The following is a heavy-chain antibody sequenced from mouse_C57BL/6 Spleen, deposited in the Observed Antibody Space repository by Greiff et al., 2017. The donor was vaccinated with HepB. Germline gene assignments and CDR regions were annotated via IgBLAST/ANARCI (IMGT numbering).Heavy chain of an antibody. J-gene: IGHJ3*01. CDR2: IRLKSDNYAT. Sequence: EVKVEESGGGLVQPGGSMKLSCVASGFTFSNYWMNWVRQSPEKGLEWVAQIRLKSDNYATHYAESVKGRFTISRDDSKSSVYLQMNNLRAEDTGIYYCTGGGGAYWGQGTLVTVSA. V-gene: IGHV6-3*01. CDR1: GFTFSNYW. CDR3: TGGGGAY.